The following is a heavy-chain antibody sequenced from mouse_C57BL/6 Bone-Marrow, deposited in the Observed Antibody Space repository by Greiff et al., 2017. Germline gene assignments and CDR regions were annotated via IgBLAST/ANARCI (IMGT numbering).Heavy chain of an antibody. Sequence: EVQLVESGGGLVKPGGSLKLSCAASGFTFSSYAMSWVRQTTEKRLEWVAIISNGGSYTYYPANVQGRFPISRDNAKNNLYLQISHLKSEDTAMYYCASHGYYGRYAMDYWGQGTSVTVSS. CDR3: ASHGYYGRYAMDY. CDR1: GFTFSSYA. J-gene: IGHJ4*01. V-gene: IGHV5-4*01. D-gene: IGHD2-3*01. CDR2: ISNGGSYT.